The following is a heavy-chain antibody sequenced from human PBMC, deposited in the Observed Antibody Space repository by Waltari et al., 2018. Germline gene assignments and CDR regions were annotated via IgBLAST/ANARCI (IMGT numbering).Heavy chain of an antibody. D-gene: IGHD6-6*01. J-gene: IGHJ6*02. CDR3: AKDEGARLAPTFGMDA. CDR2: MTASGLM. V-gene: IGHV3-23*01. CDR1: GVPFSTYT. Sequence: EMQLLESGGALVQPGGSLRLSCAASGVPFSTYTMNWVRQAPGKGLEWVAVMTASGLMDYGDSVKGRFIISRDNSKNTLYLQMYRLRVEDTATYYCAKDEGARLAPTFGMDAWGQGTTVIVSS.